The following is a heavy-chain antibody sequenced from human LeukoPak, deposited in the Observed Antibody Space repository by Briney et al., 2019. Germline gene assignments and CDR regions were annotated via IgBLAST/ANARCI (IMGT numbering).Heavy chain of an antibody. J-gene: IGHJ5*02. D-gene: IGHD1-14*01. Sequence: SETLSLTCTVSGGSISSSYWSWIRQPAGKGLEWIGRIYSSGSTNYNPSLKSRVTMSVDTSKNQFSLKLSSVTAADTAVYYCARDQQYHRPAGWFDPWGQGTLVTVSS. CDR1: GGSISSSY. CDR3: ARDQQYHRPAGWFDP. CDR2: IYSSGST. V-gene: IGHV4-4*07.